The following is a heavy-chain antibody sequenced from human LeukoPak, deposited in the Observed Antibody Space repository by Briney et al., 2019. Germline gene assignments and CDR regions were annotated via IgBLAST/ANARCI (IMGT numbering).Heavy chain of an antibody. D-gene: IGHD6-19*01. CDR3: ARDSPSSGWYAWFDP. Sequence: PGGSLRLSCAASGLTFSTNAMNWVRQAPGKGLEWVSGISGSGGSTYYAGSVKGRFTISRDNAKNSLYLQMNSLRAEDTAVYYCARDSPSSGWYAWFDPWGQGTLVTVSS. CDR1: GLTFSTNA. CDR2: ISGSGGST. V-gene: IGHV3-23*01. J-gene: IGHJ5*02.